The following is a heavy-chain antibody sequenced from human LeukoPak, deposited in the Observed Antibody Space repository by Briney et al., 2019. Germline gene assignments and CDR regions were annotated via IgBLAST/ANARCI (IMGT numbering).Heavy chain of an antibody. CDR3: ARDRIAAAGTFDY. D-gene: IGHD6-13*01. Sequence: GGSLRLSCAASGFTFSSNAMHWVRQAPGKGLEWGAVMSYDGSNKYYADSVKGRFTISRDNSKNTLYLQMNSLRAEDTAVYYCARDRIAAAGTFDYWGQGTLVTVSS. J-gene: IGHJ4*02. V-gene: IGHV3-30*04. CDR2: MSYDGSNK. CDR1: GFTFSSNA.